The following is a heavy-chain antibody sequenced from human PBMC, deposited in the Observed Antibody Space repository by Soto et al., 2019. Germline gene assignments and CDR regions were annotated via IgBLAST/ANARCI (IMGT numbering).Heavy chain of an antibody. CDR3: ARGMVRGVISYYYYGLDA. J-gene: IGHJ6*02. V-gene: IGHV4-30-4*01. CDR2: FYHRGST. CDR1: GGSVSSGAFH. Sequence: PXGTLSLTCTVSGGSVSSGAFHWTCIRQPPGKGLEWIGYFYHRGSTYYNPSLKSRVTTSVDTSKNQFSLKLSSVTAADTAVYYCARGMVRGVISYYYYGLDAWGQGTKVTVPS. D-gene: IGHD3-10*01.